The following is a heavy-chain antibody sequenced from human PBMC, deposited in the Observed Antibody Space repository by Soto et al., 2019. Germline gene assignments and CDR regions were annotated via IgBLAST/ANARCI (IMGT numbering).Heavy chain of an antibody. D-gene: IGHD4-17*01. CDR2: FDPEDGET. CDR3: ATVGRRGHYWVGCFHR. CDR1: GYTLTELS. Sequence: ASVKVSCKVSGYTLTELSMHWVRQAPGKGLEWMGGFDPEDGETIYAQKFQGRVTMTEDTSTDTAYMELSSLRSEDTAVYYCATVGRRGHYWVGCFHRRGHGTLVTVSS. V-gene: IGHV1-24*01. J-gene: IGHJ1*01.